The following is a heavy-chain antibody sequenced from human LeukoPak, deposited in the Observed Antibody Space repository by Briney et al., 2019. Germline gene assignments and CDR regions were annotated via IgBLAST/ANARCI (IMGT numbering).Heavy chain of an antibody. J-gene: IGHJ4*02. CDR2: IKPDRSER. V-gene: IGHV3-7*03. CDR1: GLTFTDFW. D-gene: IGHD2-2*01. CDR3: SGRDSSRSPRAY. Sequence: GGSLRLSCAASGLTFTDFWMNRVRLAPGRGLEWLANIKPDRSERYYVGSVKGRFAISRDNAKNEVYLEMNSLRAEDTGVYYCSGRDSSRSPRAYWGQRTLVSVSS.